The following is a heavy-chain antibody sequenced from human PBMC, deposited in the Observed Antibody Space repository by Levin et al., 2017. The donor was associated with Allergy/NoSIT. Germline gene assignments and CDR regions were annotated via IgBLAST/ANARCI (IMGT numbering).Heavy chain of an antibody. CDR1: GGTFSSYA. D-gene: IGHD3-10*01. CDR3: ARGLLPYGSGSWDYYYMDV. Sequence: SVKVSCKASGGTFSSYAISWVRQAPGQGLEWMGGIIPIFGTANYAQKFQGRVTITADESTSTAYMELSSLRSEDTAVYYCARGLLPYGSGSWDYYYMDVWGKGTTVTVSS. J-gene: IGHJ6*03. CDR2: IIPIFGTA. V-gene: IGHV1-69*13.